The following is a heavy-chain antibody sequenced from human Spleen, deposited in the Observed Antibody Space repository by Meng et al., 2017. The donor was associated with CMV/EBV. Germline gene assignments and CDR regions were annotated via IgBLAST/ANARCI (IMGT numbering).Heavy chain of an antibody. V-gene: IGHV3-23*01. D-gene: IGHD6-13*01. CDR2: ISDDSGNT. J-gene: IGHJ4*02. Sequence: GGSLRLSCAASGFTFSSYAMTWVRQAPGKGLEWASSISDDSGNTFYADSVRGRFTISRDNSKSTLHLQMNSLRAEDTALYYCAKRDSDSSSWLALDYWGQGTLVTVSS. CDR3: AKRDSDSSSWLALDY. CDR1: GFTFSSYA.